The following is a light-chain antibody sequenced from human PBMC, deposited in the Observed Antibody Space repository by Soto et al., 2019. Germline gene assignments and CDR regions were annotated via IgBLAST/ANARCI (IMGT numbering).Light chain of an antibody. Sequence: DIQLTQSPSLLSASVGDRVTITCRASQGISTYLAWYQQTSGKAPKLLISAASTLQRGVPSRFSGSGSGTQFTLTISSLQPEDFATYCCQQLNAYPLTFGGGNRVEIK. CDR3: QQLNAYPLT. J-gene: IGKJ4*01. CDR1: QGISTY. CDR2: AAS. V-gene: IGKV1-9*01.